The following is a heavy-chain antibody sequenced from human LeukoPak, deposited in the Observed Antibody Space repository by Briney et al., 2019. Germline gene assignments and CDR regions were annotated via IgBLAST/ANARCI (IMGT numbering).Heavy chain of an antibody. J-gene: IGHJ4*02. Sequence: AGGSLRLSCAASGFTFSSYAMHWVRQAPGKGLEWVAVISYDGSNKYYADSVKGRFTISRDNSKNTLYLQMNSLRAEDTAVYYCARGWWIQLWSGIDYWGQGTLVTVSS. CDR3: ARGWWIQLWSGIDY. V-gene: IGHV3-30*04. D-gene: IGHD5-18*01. CDR2: ISYDGSNK. CDR1: GFTFSSYA.